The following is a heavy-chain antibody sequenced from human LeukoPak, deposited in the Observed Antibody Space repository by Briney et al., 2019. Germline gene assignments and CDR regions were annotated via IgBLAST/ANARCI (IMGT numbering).Heavy chain of an antibody. CDR1: GGSISSSNW. V-gene: IGHV4-4*02. CDR2: IYHSGST. CDR3: ARRNYGSGSRPFDY. Sequence: SETLSLTCAVSGGSISSSNWWSWVRQPPGKGLEWLGEIYHSGSTSYNPSLKSRVTISVDKSKNQFSLKLSSVTAADTAVYYCARRNYGSGSRPFDYWGQGTLVTVSS. D-gene: IGHD3-10*01. J-gene: IGHJ4*02.